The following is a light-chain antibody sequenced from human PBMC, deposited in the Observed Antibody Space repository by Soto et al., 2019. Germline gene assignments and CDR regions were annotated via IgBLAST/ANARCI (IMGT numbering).Light chain of an antibody. V-gene: IGLV1-47*01. Sequence: QYVLPQPPSVSGTPGQRVSISCSGSSSNIGTNYVYWYQQFPGTAPKLLLYRNNQRPSGVPDRFSGSKSGTSASLAISGLRSEDEADYHCASWDAYVSGVVLGGGTQLTVL. CDR2: RNN. CDR3: ASWDAYVSGVV. J-gene: IGLJ2*01. CDR1: SSNIGTNY.